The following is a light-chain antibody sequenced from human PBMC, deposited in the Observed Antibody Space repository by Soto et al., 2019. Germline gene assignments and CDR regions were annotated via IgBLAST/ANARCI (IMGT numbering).Light chain of an antibody. CDR1: QTVSSSY. CDR2: GAS. J-gene: IGKJ3*01. CDR3: QQYVISPVT. V-gene: IGKV3-20*01. Sequence: EIVLTQSPGTLSLSPGERATLSCRASQTVSSSYLAWYQQKLGQAPRLLIYGASSRATGIPDRFSGSGSGTDFILTISRLEPEDFAVYYCQQYVISPVTFGPGTKVEIK.